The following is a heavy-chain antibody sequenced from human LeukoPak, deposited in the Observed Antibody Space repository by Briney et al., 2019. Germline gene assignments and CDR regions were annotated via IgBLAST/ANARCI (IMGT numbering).Heavy chain of an antibody. V-gene: IGHV4-34*01. J-gene: IGHJ2*01. CDR2: INHSGST. D-gene: IGHD2-21*01. Sequence: KSSETLSLTCAVYGGSFSGYYWSWIRQPPGKGLEWIGEINHSGSTNYNPSLKSRVTISVDTSKNQFSLKLSSVTAADTAVYYCARLDQLIVDYWYFDLWGRGTQVTVSS. CDR1: GGSFSGYY. CDR3: ARLDQLIVDYWYFDL.